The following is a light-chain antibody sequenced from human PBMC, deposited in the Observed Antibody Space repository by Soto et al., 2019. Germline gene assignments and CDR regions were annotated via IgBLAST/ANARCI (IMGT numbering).Light chain of an antibody. V-gene: IGKV3-11*01. CDR1: QSLGSL. CDR3: QQRSKWPLT. CDR2: DAS. Sequence: EIVLTQSPATLSLSPGERATLSCRASQSLGSLLAWFQQKPGQAPRLLIYDASNRATGIPARFGGSGSGTDFTLTISSLEPEDFAVYYCQQRSKWPLTFGGGTKVEIK. J-gene: IGKJ4*01.